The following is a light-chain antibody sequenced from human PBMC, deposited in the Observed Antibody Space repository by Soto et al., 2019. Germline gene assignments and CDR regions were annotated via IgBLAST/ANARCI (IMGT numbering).Light chain of an antibody. CDR1: QSVSSSY. V-gene: IGKV3-20*01. CDR3: QQYGSSPWYT. Sequence: EIVLTQSPGTLSLSPGERATLSCRASQSVSSSYLAWYQQKPGQAPRLLIYDASSRATGIPDRFSGSGSGTDFTLTISRLEPEDFAVYYCQQYGSSPWYTFGQGIKLEIK. J-gene: IGKJ2*01. CDR2: DAS.